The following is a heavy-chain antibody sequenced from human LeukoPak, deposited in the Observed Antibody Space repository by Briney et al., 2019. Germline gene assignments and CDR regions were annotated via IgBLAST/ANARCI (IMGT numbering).Heavy chain of an antibody. V-gene: IGHV3-48*03. Sequence: PGGSLRLSCAASGFTFSSYEMNWVRQAPGKGLEWVSYISSSGSTIYYADSVKGRFTISRDNSKNTLYLQMNSLRAEDTAVYYCAPSAGGGSYFDYGGQGTLVTVSS. CDR2: ISSSGSTI. J-gene: IGHJ4*02. CDR1: GFTFSSYE. D-gene: IGHD1-26*01. CDR3: APSAGGGSYFDY.